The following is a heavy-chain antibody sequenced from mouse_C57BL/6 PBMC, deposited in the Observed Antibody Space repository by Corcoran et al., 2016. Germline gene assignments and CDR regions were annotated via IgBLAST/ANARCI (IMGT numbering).Heavy chain of an antibody. V-gene: IGHV3-6*01. Sequence: DVQLQESGPGLVKPSQSLSLTCSVTGYSITSGYYWNWIRQFPGNKLEWMGYISYDGSNNYNPSLKNRISITRDTSKNQFFLKLNSVTTEDTATYYCALGIVTYFDYWGQGTTLTVSS. CDR2: ISYDGSN. D-gene: IGHD2-5*01. J-gene: IGHJ2*01. CDR1: GYSITSGYY. CDR3: ALGIVTYFDY.